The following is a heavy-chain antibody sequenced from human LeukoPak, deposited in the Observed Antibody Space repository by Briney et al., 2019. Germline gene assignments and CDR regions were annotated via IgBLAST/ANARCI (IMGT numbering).Heavy chain of an antibody. Sequence: SVTLSLTCTVSGGSISGSTYYWGWIRQPPGKGLEWIGSMYSSGNTYYSPFLKSRVTISVNTSKNQLSLKLRSVTAADTAVYYCARHMLAAYYFDYWGQGALVTISS. CDR1: GGSISGSTYY. J-gene: IGHJ4*02. CDR3: ARHMLAAYYFDY. V-gene: IGHV4-39*01. D-gene: IGHD3-10*02. CDR2: MYSSGNT.